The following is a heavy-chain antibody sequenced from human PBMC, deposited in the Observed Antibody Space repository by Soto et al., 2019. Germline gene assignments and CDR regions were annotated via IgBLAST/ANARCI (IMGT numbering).Heavy chain of an antibody. CDR3: ARGGVSTRTFDY. CDR1: GYNLAGYW. Sequence: GESLNSAGNVPGYNLAGYWIAWVRQMPGKGLELMGIIYPSDSDTRYRPSFQGQVTISADKSISSAYLQWSSLRASDTAMYYCARGGVSTRTFDYWGQGTPVTVSS. V-gene: IGHV5-51*01. D-gene: IGHD3-3*01. J-gene: IGHJ4*02. CDR2: IYPSDSDT.